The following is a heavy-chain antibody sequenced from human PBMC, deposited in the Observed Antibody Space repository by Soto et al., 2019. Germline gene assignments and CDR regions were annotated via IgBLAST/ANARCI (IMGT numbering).Heavy chain of an antibody. CDR3: PRXGTXXAPXGYYGMHV. CDR2: ISRSGTTK. J-gene: IGHJ6*02. Sequence: GGSLRLSCAASGFTFSSYEINWVRQAPGKGLEWVPYISRSGTTKYYADSVQGRFTISRDNAKYSLYLQMNSLRAEDTAIYTCPRXGTXXAPXGYYGMHVWGQGNT. D-gene: IGHD2-15*01. CDR1: GFTFSSYE. V-gene: IGHV3-48*03.